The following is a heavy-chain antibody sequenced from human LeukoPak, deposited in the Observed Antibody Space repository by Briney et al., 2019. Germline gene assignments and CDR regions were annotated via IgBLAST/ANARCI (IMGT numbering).Heavy chain of an antibody. CDR3: AREEVRYFDY. Sequence: WASVKVSFKASGYTFTSYGITWVRQAPGQALEWMGWISAYNGNTNYAQKFQGRVTMTTDTSTTTAYMELRSLRSDDTAVYYCAREEVRYFDYWGQGTLVTVSS. D-gene: IGHD3-10*01. J-gene: IGHJ4*02. CDR2: ISAYNGNT. V-gene: IGHV1-18*01. CDR1: GYTFTSYG.